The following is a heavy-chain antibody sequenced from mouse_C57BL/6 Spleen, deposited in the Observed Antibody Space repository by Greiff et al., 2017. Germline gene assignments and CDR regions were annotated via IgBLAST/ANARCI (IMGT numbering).Heavy chain of an antibody. CDR1: GYTFTSYW. J-gene: IGHJ2*01. CDR3: ARRYSNYDYVDY. Sequence: QVQLQQPGAELVMPGASVKLSCKASGYTFTSYWMHWVKQRPGQGLEWIGEIDPSDSYTNYNQKFKGKSTLTVDKSSSTAYMQLSSLTSEDSAVYYCARRYSNYDYVDYWGQGTTLTVSS. D-gene: IGHD2-5*01. CDR2: IDPSDSYT. V-gene: IGHV1-69*01.